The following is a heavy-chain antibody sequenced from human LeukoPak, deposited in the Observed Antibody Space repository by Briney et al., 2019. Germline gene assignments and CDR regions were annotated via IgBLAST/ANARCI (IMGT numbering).Heavy chain of an antibody. CDR2: INSDGINT. V-gene: IGHV3-74*01. CDR3: ARAHNWKYGTFEH. D-gene: IGHD1-7*01. CDR1: GFTFSNYW. J-gene: IGHJ4*02. Sequence: GGSLRLSCAASGFTFSNYWMHWVRQAPGKGLVWVSRINSDGINTSYADSVKGRFTISRDNAKNSLHLQMNSLRAEDTALYYCARAHNWKYGTFEHWGQGTLVTVSS.